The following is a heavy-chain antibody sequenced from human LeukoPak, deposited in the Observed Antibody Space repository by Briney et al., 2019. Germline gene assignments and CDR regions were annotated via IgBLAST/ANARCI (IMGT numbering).Heavy chain of an antibody. V-gene: IGHV4-59*01. J-gene: IGHJ2*01. CDR1: GGSISSYY. CDR2: IFYSGST. Sequence: PSQTLSLTCSVSGGSISSYYWSWIRQPPGKGLEWIGYIFYSGSTNSNPSLKSRVTLSLDTSNNHFFLKLSSVTAADTAVYYCARYREGWYFDLWGRGTLVTVSS. D-gene: IGHD4-11*01. CDR3: ARYREGWYFDL.